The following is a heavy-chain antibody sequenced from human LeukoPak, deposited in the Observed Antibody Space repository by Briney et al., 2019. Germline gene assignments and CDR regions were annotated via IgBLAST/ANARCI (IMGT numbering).Heavy chain of an antibody. V-gene: IGHV4-59*01. D-gene: IGHD6-13*01. Sequence: SETLSLTCIVSGGSISDSYWNWIRQPPGMGLEWIGYISYSGSTNYSPSLKSRVTILVDASKNQFSLKLSSVTAADTAVYYCARASGIAAAHFDNWGQGTLVTVSS. CDR1: GGSISDSY. J-gene: IGHJ4*02. CDR2: ISYSGST. CDR3: ARASGIAAAHFDN.